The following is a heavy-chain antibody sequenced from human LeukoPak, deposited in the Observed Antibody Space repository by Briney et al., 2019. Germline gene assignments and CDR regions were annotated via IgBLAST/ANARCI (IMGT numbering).Heavy chain of an antibody. V-gene: IGHV5-51*01. CDR2: IYPGDSDT. J-gene: IGHJ4*02. D-gene: IGHD1-26*01. Sequence: GESPRISCKGSGYSFTSYWIAWVRQMPGKGLEWMGIIYPGDSDTRYSPSFQGQVTISPDKSISTTYLQWSSLKASDTAMYYCARRLSGSYDFDYWGQGTLVTVSS. CDR1: GYSFTSYW. CDR3: ARRLSGSYDFDY.